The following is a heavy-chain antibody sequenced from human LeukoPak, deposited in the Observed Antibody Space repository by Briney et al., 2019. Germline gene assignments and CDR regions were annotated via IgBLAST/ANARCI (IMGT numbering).Heavy chain of an antibody. Sequence: PSETLSLTCTVSGGSISSYYWSWIRQPPGKGLEWIGYIYYSGSTNYNPSLKSRVTISVDTSKNQFSLKLSSVTAADTAVYYCARAPPYCSSTSCYQGAFDIWGQGTMVTVSS. CDR1: GGSISSYY. D-gene: IGHD2-2*01. CDR2: IYYSGST. V-gene: IGHV4-59*01. J-gene: IGHJ3*02. CDR3: ARAPPYCSSTSCYQGAFDI.